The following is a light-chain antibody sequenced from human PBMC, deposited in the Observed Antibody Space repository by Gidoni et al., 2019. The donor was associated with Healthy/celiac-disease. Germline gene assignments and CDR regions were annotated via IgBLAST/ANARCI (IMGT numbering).Light chain of an antibody. CDR3: QQYYSTPQLT. V-gene: IGKV4-1*01. Sequence: DIVMTQSPDPLAVSLGERATINCKSSQSVLYSSNNKNYLAWYQQKPGQPPKLLIYWASTRESGVPDRFSGSGSGTDFTLTISSLQAEDVAVYYCQQYYSTPQLTFGGXTKVEIK. J-gene: IGKJ4*01. CDR2: WAS. CDR1: QSVLYSSNNKNY.